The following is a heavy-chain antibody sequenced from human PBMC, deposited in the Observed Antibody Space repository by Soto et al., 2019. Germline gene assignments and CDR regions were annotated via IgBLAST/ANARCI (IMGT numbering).Heavy chain of an antibody. V-gene: IGHV1-2*02. CDR2: INSVSGGT. Sequence: QVQLVQSGAEVKQPGASVRVSCKASGNTHTIYFIHWLRQAPGQGLEWMGWINSVSGGTNYAPRFRGRVSMTRDTSSATAFMDLSGLRSDYTAVYYCARGGSYYAHWGQGTLVTVSS. CDR3: ARGGSYYAH. D-gene: IGHD3-16*01. CDR1: GNTHTIYF. J-gene: IGHJ4*02.